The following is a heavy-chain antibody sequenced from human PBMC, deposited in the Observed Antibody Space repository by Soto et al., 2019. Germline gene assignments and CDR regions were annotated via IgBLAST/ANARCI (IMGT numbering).Heavy chain of an antibody. CDR2: IIPIFGTA. CDR1: GGTFSSYA. J-gene: IGHJ4*02. V-gene: IGHV1-69*12. Sequence: QVQLVQSGAEVKKPGSSVKVSCKASGGTFSSYAISWVRQAPGQGLEWMGGIIPIFGTANYAQKFQGRVTITADESTSTAYMELSSLRSEVTAVYYCARGGAIVEVVAATGFDYWGQGTLVTVSS. CDR3: ARGGAIVEVVAATGFDY. D-gene: IGHD2-15*01.